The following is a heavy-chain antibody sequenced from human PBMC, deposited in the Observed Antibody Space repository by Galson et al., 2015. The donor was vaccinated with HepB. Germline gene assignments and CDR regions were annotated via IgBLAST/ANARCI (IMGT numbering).Heavy chain of an antibody. J-gene: IGHJ4*02. Sequence: SLRLSCAASGFTFSTCSMNWVRQAPGKGLEWVSYISGSGGTEHYAESVKGRFTISRDNVKNLLYLQMNSLRDEDTAVYYCARDPYYDFWNDYIGGDYWGQGTLVTVSS. V-gene: IGHV3-48*02. CDR2: ISGSGGTE. CDR3: ARDPYYDFWNDYIGGDY. D-gene: IGHD3-3*01. CDR1: GFTFSTCS.